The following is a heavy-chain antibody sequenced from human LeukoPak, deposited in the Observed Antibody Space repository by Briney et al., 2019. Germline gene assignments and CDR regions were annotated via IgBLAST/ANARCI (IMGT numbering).Heavy chain of an antibody. J-gene: IGHJ5*02. CDR1: GYTFISYG. CDR3: ATKLPGIPAAATPLDNWFDP. V-gene: IGHV1-18*01. D-gene: IGHD6-13*01. CDR2: ISAYNGNT. Sequence: ASVKVSCKASGYTFISYGISWVRQAPGQGLEWMGWISAYNGNTNYAQKLQGRVTMTTDTSTSTAYMELRSLRSDDTAVYYCATKLPGIPAAATPLDNWFDPWGQGTLVTVSS.